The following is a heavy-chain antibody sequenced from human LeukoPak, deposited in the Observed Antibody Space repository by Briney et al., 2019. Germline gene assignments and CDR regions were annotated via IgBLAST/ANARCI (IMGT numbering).Heavy chain of an antibody. J-gene: IGHJ4*02. CDR3: ASSDDGSFSY. V-gene: IGHV3-64*01. D-gene: IGHD1-26*01. Sequence: GGSLRLSCAASGFTFSNYLMHWVRQAPGKGLEYVSGITDNGRTTTYANSVKGRFTISRDNSKNTLYLQMGSLRSDDMAVYYCASSDDGSFSYWGQGTLVTVSS. CDR1: GFTFSNYL. CDR2: ITDNGRTT.